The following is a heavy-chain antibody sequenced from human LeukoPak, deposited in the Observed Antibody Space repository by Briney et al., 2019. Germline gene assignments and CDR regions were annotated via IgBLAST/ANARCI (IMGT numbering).Heavy chain of an antibody. Sequence: PGGSLRLSCAASGFTFSSYAMSWVRQAPGKGLEWVSAISGSGGSTYYADSVKGRFTISRDNSKNTLYLQMNSLRAEDTAVYYCAARGTPYSSGWYPFDYWGQGTLVTVSS. CDR3: AARGTPYSSGWYPFDY. CDR2: ISGSGGST. V-gene: IGHV3-23*01. J-gene: IGHJ4*02. D-gene: IGHD6-19*01. CDR1: GFTFSSYA.